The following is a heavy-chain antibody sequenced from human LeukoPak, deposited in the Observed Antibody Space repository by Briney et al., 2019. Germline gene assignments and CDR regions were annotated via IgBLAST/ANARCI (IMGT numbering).Heavy chain of an antibody. V-gene: IGHV1-18*01. Sequence: GASVKVSCKASGYTFTSYGISWVRQAPGQGLEWMGWLSAYNGNTNYAQKLQGRVTMTTDTSTSTAYMELRSLRSDDTAVYYCARWASIGYYDSSGYYPYYFDYWGQGTLVTVSS. CDR2: LSAYNGNT. CDR1: GYTFTSYG. J-gene: IGHJ4*02. CDR3: ARWASIGYYDSSGYYPYYFDY. D-gene: IGHD3-22*01.